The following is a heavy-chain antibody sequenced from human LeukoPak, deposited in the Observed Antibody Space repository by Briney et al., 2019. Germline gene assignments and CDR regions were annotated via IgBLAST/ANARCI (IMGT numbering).Heavy chain of an antibody. Sequence: SETLSLTCTVSGYSISSGYYWGWIRQPPGKGLEWIGSIYHSGSTYYNPSLKSRVTISVDTSKNQFSLKLSSVTAADTAVYYCARVKVRGVYYFDYWGQGTLVTVSS. CDR2: IYHSGST. J-gene: IGHJ4*02. D-gene: IGHD3-10*01. CDR3: ARVKVRGVYYFDY. CDR1: GYSISSGYY. V-gene: IGHV4-38-2*02.